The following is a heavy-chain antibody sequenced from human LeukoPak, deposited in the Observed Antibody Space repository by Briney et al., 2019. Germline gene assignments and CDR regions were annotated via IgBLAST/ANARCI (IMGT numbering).Heavy chain of an antibody. D-gene: IGHD3-3*01. CDR3: ARGNYDFWSGYYFHPPGDYYYYGMDV. Sequence: SETLSLTCTVSGGSISSYYWSWIRQPPGRGLEWIGYIYYSGSTNYNPSLKSRVTISVDTSKNQFSLKLSSVTAADTAVYYCARGNYDFWSGYYFHPPGDYYYYGMDVWGQGTTVTVSS. CDR2: IYYSGST. J-gene: IGHJ6*02. CDR1: GGSISSYY. V-gene: IGHV4-59*01.